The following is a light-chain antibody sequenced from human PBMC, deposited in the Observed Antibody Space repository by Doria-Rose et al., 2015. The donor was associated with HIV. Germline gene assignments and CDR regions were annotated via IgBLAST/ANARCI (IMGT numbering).Light chain of an antibody. CDR2: DGS. J-gene: IGKJ1*01. CDR3: HQYGTSWT. Sequence: TQSPGTLSLSPGERATLSCRASQSFSSTYLAWYQQKPGQAPSLLIYDGSNRATGIPDRFSASGYGTDFTLTINRLEPEDFALYYCHQYGTSWTFGQGTKVEI. CDR1: QSFSSTY. V-gene: IGKV3-20*01.